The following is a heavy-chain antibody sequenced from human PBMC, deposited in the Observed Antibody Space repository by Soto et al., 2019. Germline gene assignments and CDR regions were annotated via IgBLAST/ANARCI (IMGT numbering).Heavy chain of an antibody. V-gene: IGHV1-3*01. Sequence: SSVKVSCKASAYTITPYAIHWIRQAPAQKPEWMAWINAGNGNTKYSEKFKGRVAITRDTSASTAYMELSSLRAEDTAVYYCAREGCSNGVCYDNAFDIWGQGTMVTVSS. CDR2: INAGNGNT. D-gene: IGHD2-8*01. CDR3: AREGCSNGVCYDNAFDI. CDR1: AYTITPYA. J-gene: IGHJ3*02.